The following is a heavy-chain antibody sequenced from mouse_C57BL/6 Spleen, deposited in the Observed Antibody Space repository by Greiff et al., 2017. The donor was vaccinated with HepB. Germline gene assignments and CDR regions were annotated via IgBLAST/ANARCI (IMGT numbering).Heavy chain of an antibody. CDR3: ARGYDYDGGFDY. D-gene: IGHD2-4*01. Sequence: DVKLVESGGGLVKPGGSLKLSCAASGFTFSNYGMHWVRQAPEKGLEWVAYISSGSSTIYYADTVKGRFTISRDNAKKPLFLQMTSLRSEDTAMYYCARGYDYDGGFDYWGQGTTLTVSS. CDR1: GFTFSNYG. V-gene: IGHV5-17*01. CDR2: ISSGSSTI. J-gene: IGHJ2*01.